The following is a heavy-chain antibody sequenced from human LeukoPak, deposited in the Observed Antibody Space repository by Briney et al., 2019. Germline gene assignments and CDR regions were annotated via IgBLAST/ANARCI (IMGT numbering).Heavy chain of an antibody. CDR1: GYSFTSYW. CDR2: IYPGESDT. CDR3: ARQDTAMVSRQNIGMFDY. Sequence: GASLQISCKGSGYSFTSYWIGWVRRMPGKGLEWMGIIYPGESDTRYSQSFQGQVTISADKSISTAYLQWSSLKASDTAMYYCARQDTAMVSRQNIGMFDYWGQGTLVTVSS. D-gene: IGHD5-18*01. J-gene: IGHJ4*02. V-gene: IGHV5-51*01.